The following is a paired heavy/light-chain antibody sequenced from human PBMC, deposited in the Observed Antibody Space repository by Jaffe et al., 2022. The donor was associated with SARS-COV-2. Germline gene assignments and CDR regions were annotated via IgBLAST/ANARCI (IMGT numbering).Light chain of an antibody. V-gene: IGKV1-39*01. CDR2: SAS. CDR3: QQTYSPPPQT. Sequence: DIQMTQSPSSLSASVGDRVTITCRASQSISSNLNWYQQKPGKAPKLLIYSASSLQSGVPSRFSGSGSGTDFTLTISSLQPEDFATYYCQQTYSPPPQTFGQGTKLEIK. J-gene: IGKJ2*01. CDR1: QSISSN.
Heavy chain of an antibody. CDR2: ISSNGGST. CDR3: VKTKYCSNGVCRKDYYHYGMDV. D-gene: IGHD2-8*01. Sequence: EVQLVESGGGLVQPGGSLRLSCSASGFTFSDYAMDWVRQAPGKGLEYVSAISSNGGSTYYADSVKGRFTISRDNSKNTLYLQMSSLRAEDTAVYYCVKTKYCSNGVCRKDYYHYGMDVWGQGTTVTVSS. J-gene: IGHJ6*02. V-gene: IGHV3-64D*09. CDR1: GFTFSDYA.